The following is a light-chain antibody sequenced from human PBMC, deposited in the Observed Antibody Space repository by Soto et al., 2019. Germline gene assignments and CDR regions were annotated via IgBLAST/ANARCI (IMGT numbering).Light chain of an antibody. CDR1: QSLSSN. CDR2: DAS. Sequence: EMVMTQSLATLSVSPGERATLSCRASQSLSSNLAWYQQKPGQAPRLLIYDASTRATGIPARFSGSGSGTEFTLTISSLQSEDFAVYYCQQYNNWLAFGQGTKLEI. CDR3: QQYNNWLA. V-gene: IGKV3-15*01. J-gene: IGKJ2*01.